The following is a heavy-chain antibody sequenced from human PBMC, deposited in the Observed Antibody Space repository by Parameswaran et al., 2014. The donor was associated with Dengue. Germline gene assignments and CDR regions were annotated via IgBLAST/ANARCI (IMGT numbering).Heavy chain of an antibody. Sequence: GKGLEWIGRIYTSGSTNYNPSLKSRVTMSVDTSKNQFSLKLSSVTAADTAVYYCAREVVPAAPYYYYYGMDVWGQGTTVTVSS. CDR3: AREVVPAAPYYYYYGMDV. D-gene: IGHD2-2*01. J-gene: IGHJ6*02. V-gene: IGHV4-4*07. CDR2: IYTSGST.